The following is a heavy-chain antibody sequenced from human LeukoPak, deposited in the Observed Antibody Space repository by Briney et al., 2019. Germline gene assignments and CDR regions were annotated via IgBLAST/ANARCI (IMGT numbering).Heavy chain of an antibody. Sequence: GVSVKVSCKVSGYTLTELSMHWVRQAPGKGLEWMGGFDPEDGETIYAQKFQGRVTMTEDTSTDTAYMELSSLRSEDTAVYYCATDSRIAADYYYMDVWGKGTTVTVSS. D-gene: IGHD6-13*01. CDR1: GYTLTELS. CDR3: ATDSRIAADYYYMDV. V-gene: IGHV1-24*01. J-gene: IGHJ6*03. CDR2: FDPEDGET.